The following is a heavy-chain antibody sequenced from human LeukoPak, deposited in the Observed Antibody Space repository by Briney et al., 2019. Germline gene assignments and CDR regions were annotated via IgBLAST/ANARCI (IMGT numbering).Heavy chain of an antibody. Sequence: ASVKVSCKASGYTFTSYDINWVRQATGQGLEWMGWMNPNSGNTGYAQKFQGRVTITRNTAINTAYMELSSLRSEDTAVYYCARMTVSGRDNWFDPWGQGTLVTVSS. V-gene: IGHV1-8*01. D-gene: IGHD6-19*01. CDR3: ARMTVSGRDNWFDP. CDR2: MNPNSGNT. CDR1: GYTFTSYD. J-gene: IGHJ5*02.